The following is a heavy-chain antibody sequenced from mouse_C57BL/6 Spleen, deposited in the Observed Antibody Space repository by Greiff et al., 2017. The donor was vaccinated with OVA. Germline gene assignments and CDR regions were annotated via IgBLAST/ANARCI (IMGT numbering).Heavy chain of an antibody. V-gene: IGHV1-80*01. D-gene: IGHD2-3*01. J-gene: IGHJ1*03. Sequence: VQLQQSGAELVKPGASVKISCKASGYAFSSYWMNWVKQRPGKGLEWIGQIYPGDGDTNYNGKFKGKATLTADKSSSTAYMQLSSLTSEDSAVYFCARYNIYDGYYDWYFDVWGTGTTVTVSS. CDR3: ARYNIYDGYYDWYFDV. CDR2: IYPGDGDT. CDR1: GYAFSSYW.